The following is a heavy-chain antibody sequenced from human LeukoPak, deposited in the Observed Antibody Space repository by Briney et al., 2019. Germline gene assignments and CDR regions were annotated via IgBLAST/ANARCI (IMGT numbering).Heavy chain of an antibody. CDR1: GFTSDDYA. Sequence: PGGSLRLSCAASGFTSDDYAMYWVRQAPGKGLEWVSGISWNSGSIGYADSVKGRFTISRDNAKNSLYLQMNSLRAEDTALYYCAKSGKGDLGVAPQDCWGQGTLVTVSS. J-gene: IGHJ4*02. CDR3: AKSGKGDLGVAPQDC. CDR2: ISWNSGSI. D-gene: IGHD3-3*01. V-gene: IGHV3-9*02.